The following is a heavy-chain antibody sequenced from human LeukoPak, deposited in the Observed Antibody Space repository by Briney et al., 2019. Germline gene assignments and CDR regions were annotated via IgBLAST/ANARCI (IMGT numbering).Heavy chain of an antibody. CDR1: GGTFSSYA. D-gene: IGHD2-2*01. V-gene: IGHV1-69*13. CDR2: IITIFGTA. Sequence: GASVKVSCKASGGTFSSYAISWVRQAPGQGLEWMGGIITIFGTANYAQKFQGRVTITADESTRTAYMELSSLRSEDTAVYYCARRGSHIVVVPAAPHYYYGMDVWGQGTTVTVSS. J-gene: IGHJ6*02. CDR3: ARRGSHIVVVPAAPHYYYGMDV.